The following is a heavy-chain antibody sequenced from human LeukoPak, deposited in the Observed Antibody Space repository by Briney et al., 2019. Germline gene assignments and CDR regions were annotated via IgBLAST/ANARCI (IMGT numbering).Heavy chain of an antibody. V-gene: IGHV3-21*01. CDR2: ISSSSSYI. D-gene: IGHD6-19*01. Sequence: GGSLRLSCAASGFTFSSYSMNWVRQAPGKGLEWVSSISSSSSYIYYADSVKGRFTISRDNAKNSLYLQMNSLRAEDTAVYYCARDFTGIAVACDYWGQGTLVTVSS. CDR1: GFTFSSYS. J-gene: IGHJ4*02. CDR3: ARDFTGIAVACDY.